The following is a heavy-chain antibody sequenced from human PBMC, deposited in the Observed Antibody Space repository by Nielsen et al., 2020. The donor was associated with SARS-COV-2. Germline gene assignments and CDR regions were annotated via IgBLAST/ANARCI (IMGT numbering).Heavy chain of an antibody. CDR2: INPTSGDP. CDR1: GYTFAGYY. D-gene: IGHD6-13*01. Sequence: ASVKVSCKASGYTFAGYYLHWVRRVPGQGLEWMGWINPTSGDPHYAQKFQGRVTMSRDTSISTAYMEMDRLTFDDTAVYYCARDRGSSWSNHFDPWGKGTQVTVSS. J-gene: IGHJ5*02. CDR3: ARDRGSSWSNHFDP. V-gene: IGHV1-2*02.